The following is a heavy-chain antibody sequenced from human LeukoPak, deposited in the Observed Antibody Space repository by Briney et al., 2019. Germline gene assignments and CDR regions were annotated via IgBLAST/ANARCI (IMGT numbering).Heavy chain of an antibody. CDR1: GFAFDDYG. J-gene: IGHJ4*02. CDR3: ERLSGNSSVGGALED. D-gene: IGHD4-23*01. Sequence: GGSLRLSCAASGFAFDDYGMTWVRQCPGKGLEWVSGINWNGINTGYGNSVKGRFTISRDNPKNSLFLQMTSLRAEDTAFYYCERLSGNSSVGGALEDWGQGTLVTVSS. CDR2: INWNGINT. V-gene: IGHV3-20*04.